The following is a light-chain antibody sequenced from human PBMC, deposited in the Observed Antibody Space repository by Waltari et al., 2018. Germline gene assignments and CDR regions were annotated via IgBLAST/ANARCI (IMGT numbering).Light chain of an antibody. CDR2: RNY. Sequence: QSVLTQPPSASGTPGQRVPIPCSGSSPHLQSNSVHCYQQLPGTAPKLLISRNYQRPSGVPDRFSGSKSGTSASLAISGLRSEDEADYYCASWDDSLSPYVVFGGGTKLTVL. J-gene: IGLJ3*02. CDR1: SPHLQSNS. V-gene: IGLV1-47*01. CDR3: ASWDDSLSPYVV.